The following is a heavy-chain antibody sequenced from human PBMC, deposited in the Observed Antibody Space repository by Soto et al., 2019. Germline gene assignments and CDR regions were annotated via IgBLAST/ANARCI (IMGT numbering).Heavy chain of an antibody. Sequence: SVKVSCKASGGTFSSYTISWVRQAPGQGLEWMGRIIPILGIANYAQKFQGRVTITADKSTSTAYMELSSLRSEDTAVYYCARDLRSYYYYDSSGYYPSSFDYWGQGTLVTVSS. CDR3: ARDLRSYYYYDSSGYYPSSFDY. CDR1: GGTFSSYT. CDR2: IIPILGIA. D-gene: IGHD3-22*01. V-gene: IGHV1-69*04. J-gene: IGHJ4*02.